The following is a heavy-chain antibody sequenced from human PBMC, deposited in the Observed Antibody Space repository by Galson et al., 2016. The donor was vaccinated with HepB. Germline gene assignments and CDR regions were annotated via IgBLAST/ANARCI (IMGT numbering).Heavy chain of an antibody. J-gene: IGHJ6*02. CDR3: ARETAVTGTRDYYYTLDV. V-gene: IGHV6-1*01. Sequence: CAISGDSVSSNSAAWNWIRLSPSRGLEWLGRTYYRSKWDKEYAESVKSRTTINAHTSENHFSLQLNSVTPEDTAVDYCARETAVTGTRDYYYTLDVWGQGTTVIVSS. CDR1: GDSVSSNSAA. D-gene: IGHD1/OR15-1a*01. CDR2: TYYRSKWDK.